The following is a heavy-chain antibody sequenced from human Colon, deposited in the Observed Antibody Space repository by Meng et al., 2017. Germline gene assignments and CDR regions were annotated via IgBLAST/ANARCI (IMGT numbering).Heavy chain of an antibody. D-gene: IGHD3-16*01. CDR1: GFTFSGYW. J-gene: IGHJ6*02. V-gene: IGHV3-74*01. Sequence: GESLKISCAASGFTFSGYWMHWVRQAPGQGLGWVSRINIDGTATHYVDSVKGRFTISRDNAKNTVYLQMDSLRVEDTAVYYCARAPWREGDRYYYYGMDVWGQGNRVTGYS. CDR2: INIDGTAT. CDR3: ARAPWREGDRYYYYGMDV.